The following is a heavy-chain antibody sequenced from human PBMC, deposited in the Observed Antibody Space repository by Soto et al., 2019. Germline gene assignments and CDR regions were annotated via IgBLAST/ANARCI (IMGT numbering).Heavy chain of an antibody. Sequence: GESLKISCNGSGYSFTNYWIGWVRQMPGKGLEWMGIIYPGDSDTRYMPSFRGQVTISVDKSISTAYLQWSSLKASDTAMYFCARHSVNPSPRGLVWEYWGPGTLVTVSS. D-gene: IGHD3-16*01. V-gene: IGHV5-51*01. J-gene: IGHJ4*02. CDR1: GYSFTNYW. CDR3: ARHSVNPSPRGLVWEY. CDR2: IYPGDSDT.